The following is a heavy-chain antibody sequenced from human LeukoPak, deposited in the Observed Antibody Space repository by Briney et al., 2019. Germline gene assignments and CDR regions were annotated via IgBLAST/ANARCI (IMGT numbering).Heavy chain of an antibody. CDR3: ARDPEMATISLEYYFDY. J-gene: IGHJ4*02. D-gene: IGHD5-24*01. V-gene: IGHV3-30*03. CDR2: ISYDGSNK. Sequence: GGSLRLSCAASGFTFSSYGMHWVRQAPGKGLEWVAVISYDGSNKYYADSVKGRFTISRDNSKNTLYLQMNSLRAEDTAVYYCARDPEMATISLEYYFDYWGQGTLVTVSS. CDR1: GFTFSSYG.